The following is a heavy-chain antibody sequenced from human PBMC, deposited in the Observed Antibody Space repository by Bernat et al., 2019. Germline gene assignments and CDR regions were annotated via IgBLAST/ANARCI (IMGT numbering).Heavy chain of an antibody. CDR2: ISHSGST. CDR1: GGSFSGYY. J-gene: IGHJ3*02. D-gene: IGHD3-16*02. CDR3: ARRNGYDYIWGSYRFDI. V-gene: IGHV4-34*01. Sequence: QVQLQQWGAGLLKPSETLSLTCAVYGGSFSGYYWSWIRQPPGKGLEWIGEISHSGSTNHNPSLKSRVSISVDTSKNQFSLKLTSVTAADTAVYYCARRNGYDYIWGSYRFDIWGQGTMVTVSS.